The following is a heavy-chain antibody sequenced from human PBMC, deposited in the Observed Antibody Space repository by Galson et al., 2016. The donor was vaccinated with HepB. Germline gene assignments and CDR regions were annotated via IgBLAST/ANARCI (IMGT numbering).Heavy chain of an antibody. CDR1: GDIFRSHW. D-gene: IGHD3-10*01. J-gene: IGHJ5*02. CDR2: IYPGDSDT. Sequence: QSGAEVKKPGESLKISCLGSGDIFRSHWIAWVRQKPGKGLEWMGLIYPGDSDTKYSPSFQGRVTISADKSLSTAYLQWSSLKASDTATYYCASQRFGGSYGWFDPWGQGTQVTVSS. V-gene: IGHV5-51*01. CDR3: ASQRFGGSYGWFDP.